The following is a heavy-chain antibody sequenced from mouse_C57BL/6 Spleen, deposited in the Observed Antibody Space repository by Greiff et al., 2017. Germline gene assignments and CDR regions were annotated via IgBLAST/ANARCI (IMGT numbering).Heavy chain of an antibody. CDR1: GFTFSNYW. J-gene: IGHJ3*01. D-gene: IGHD2-3*01. V-gene: IGHV6-3*01. CDR2: IGWKSDNYAT. Sequence: EVKLVESGGGLVQPGGSMKLSCVASGFTFSNYWMNWVRQSPEKGLEWVAQIGWKSDNYATHYAVSVKGRFTISRNDSKSSVYLQMNDLRAEDTGIYYCTGGDGGYFWFAYWGQGTLVTVSA. CDR3: TGGDGGYFWFAY.